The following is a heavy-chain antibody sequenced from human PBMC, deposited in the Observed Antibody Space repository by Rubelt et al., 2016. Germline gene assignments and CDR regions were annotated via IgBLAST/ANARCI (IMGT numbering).Heavy chain of an antibody. Sequence: SSYGMHWVRQAPGKGLEWVAVISYDGSNKYYADSVKGRFTISRDNSKNTLYLQMTSLRADDTAVYYCAKTPHGGDCFDYWGQGTLVTVTS. CDR1: SSYG. D-gene: IGHD2-21*02. V-gene: IGHV3-30*18. CDR3: AKTPHGGDCFDY. CDR2: ISYDGSNK. J-gene: IGHJ4*02.